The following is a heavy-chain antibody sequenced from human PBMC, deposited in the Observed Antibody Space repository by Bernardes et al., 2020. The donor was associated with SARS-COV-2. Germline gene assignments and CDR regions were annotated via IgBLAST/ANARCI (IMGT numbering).Heavy chain of an antibody. CDR3: ARVSNGDWFDP. Sequence: VKVSCNASGYTFTSYDINWVRQATGQGLAWMGWMNPNSGNTGYAQKFQGRVTMTRNTSISTAYMELSSLRSEDTAVYYCARVSNGDWFDPWGQGTLVTVSS. J-gene: IGHJ5*02. D-gene: IGHD4-17*01. CDR1: GYTFTSYD. V-gene: IGHV1-8*01. CDR2: MNPNSGNT.